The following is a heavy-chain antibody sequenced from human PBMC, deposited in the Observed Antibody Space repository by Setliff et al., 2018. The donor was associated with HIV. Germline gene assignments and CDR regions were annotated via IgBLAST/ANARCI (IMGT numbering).Heavy chain of an antibody. CDR1: GYSINSGYY. Sequence: SETLSLTCAVSGYSINSGYYWGWIRQPPGKGLEWIGSIYHSESTYYNPSLKSRVTISVDTSKNQFSLKLSSLTAADTAVYYCARDPIVFDYWGQGTLVTVSS. CDR2: IYHSEST. CDR3: ARDPIVFDY. V-gene: IGHV4-38-2*01. J-gene: IGHJ4*02. D-gene: IGHD1-26*01.